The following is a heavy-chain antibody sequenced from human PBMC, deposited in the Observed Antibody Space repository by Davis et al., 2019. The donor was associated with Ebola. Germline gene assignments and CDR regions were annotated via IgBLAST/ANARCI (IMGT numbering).Heavy chain of an antibody. CDR2: ISSISSYI. Sequence: GESLKISCAASGFTFSSYSMNWVRQAPGKGLEWVSSISSISSYIYYADSVKGRFTISRDNAKNSLYLQMNSLRAEDTAVYYCVREGGGSWGYWGQGTLVTVSS. D-gene: IGHD2-15*01. V-gene: IGHV3-21*06. J-gene: IGHJ4*02. CDR3: VREGGGSWGY. CDR1: GFTFSSYS.